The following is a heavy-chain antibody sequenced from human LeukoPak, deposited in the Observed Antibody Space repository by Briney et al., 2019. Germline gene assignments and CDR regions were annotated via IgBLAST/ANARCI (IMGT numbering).Heavy chain of an antibody. CDR1: GGSFSGYY. Sequence: SETLSLTCAVYGGSFSGYYWSWIRQPPGKGLEWIGEINHSGSTNYNPSLKSRVTISVDTSKNQFSLKLSSVTAADTAVYYCARGYYYDSSGYYFDYWGQGTLVTVSS. CDR3: ARGYYYDSSGYYFDY. D-gene: IGHD3-22*01. V-gene: IGHV4-34*01. CDR2: INHSGST. J-gene: IGHJ4*02.